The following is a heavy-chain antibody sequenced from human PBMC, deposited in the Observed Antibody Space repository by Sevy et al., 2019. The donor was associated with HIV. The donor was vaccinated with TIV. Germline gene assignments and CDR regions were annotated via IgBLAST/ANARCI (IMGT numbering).Heavy chain of an antibody. CDR2: ISYDGSNK. CDR1: GFTFSSYA. V-gene: IGHV3-30*04. D-gene: IGHD2-21*02. J-gene: IGHJ3*02. CDR3: ARSSRSRGDYYDAFDI. Sequence: GGSLRLSCAASGFTFSSYAMHWVRQAPGKGLEWVAVISYDGSNKYYADSVKGRFTISRDNSKNTLYLQMNSLRAEDTAGYYCARSSRSRGDYYDAFDIWGQGTMVTVSS.